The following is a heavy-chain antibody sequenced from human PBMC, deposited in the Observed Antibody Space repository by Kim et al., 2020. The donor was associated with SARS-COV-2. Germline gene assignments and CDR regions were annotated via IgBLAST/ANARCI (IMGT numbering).Heavy chain of an antibody. CDR1: GFTFSSYG. CDR2: IWYDGSNK. D-gene: IGHD3-3*01. V-gene: IGHV3-33*01. J-gene: IGHJ5*02. CDR3: ARETGRIWSGYFQFDP. Sequence: GGSLRLSCTASGFTFSSYGMHWVRQAPGKGLEWVAVIWYDGSNKYYADSVKGRFTISRDNSKNTLYLQMNSLRAEDTAVYYCARETGRIWSGYFQFDPWGQGTLVTVSS.